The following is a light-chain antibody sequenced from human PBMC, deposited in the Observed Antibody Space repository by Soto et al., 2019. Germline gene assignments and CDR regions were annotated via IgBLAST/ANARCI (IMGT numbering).Light chain of an antibody. V-gene: IGKV1-5*01. CDR1: RTISSW. CDR2: DAS. CDR3: QQYQSYST. Sequence: DSQMPQSPPTVSGSVGAKAPITFRASRTISSWLAWYQQKPGKAPKLLIYDASSLQSGVPSRFSGSGSGTEFALTISSLQPDDFATYYCQQYQSYSTFGQGTKVDI. J-gene: IGKJ1*01.